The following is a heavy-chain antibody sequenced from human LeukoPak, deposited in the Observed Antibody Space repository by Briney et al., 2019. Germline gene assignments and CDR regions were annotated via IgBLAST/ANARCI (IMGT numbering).Heavy chain of an antibody. Sequence: GGSLRLSCAASGFTFDDYAMHWVRQAPGKGLEWVSGTSWNSGSIGYADSVKGRFTISRDNAKNSLYLQMSSLRAEDTALYYCAKYLMGYQSTYYDFWSGHHGGYWGQGTLVTVSS. V-gene: IGHV3-9*01. CDR2: TSWNSGSI. J-gene: IGHJ4*02. D-gene: IGHD3-3*01. CDR1: GFTFDDYA. CDR3: AKYLMGYQSTYYDFWSGHHGGY.